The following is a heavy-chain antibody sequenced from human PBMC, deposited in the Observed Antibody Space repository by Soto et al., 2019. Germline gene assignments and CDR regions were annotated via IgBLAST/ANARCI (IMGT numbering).Heavy chain of an antibody. V-gene: IGHV4-59*01. CDR2: IYYSGST. CDR3: AREGALWPRAFDI. J-gene: IGHJ3*02. CDR1: GGSISSYY. D-gene: IGHD3-16*01. Sequence: ETLSLTCTVSGGSISSYYWSWIRQPPGKGLEWIGYIYYSGSTNYNPSLKSRVTISVDTSKNQFSLKLSSVTAADTAVYYCAREGALWPRAFDIWGQGTMVTVSS.